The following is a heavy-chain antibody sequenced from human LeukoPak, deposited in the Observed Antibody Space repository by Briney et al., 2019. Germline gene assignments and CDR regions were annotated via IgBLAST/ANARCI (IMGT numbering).Heavy chain of an antibody. V-gene: IGHV4-59*08. CDR2: IYYSGST. D-gene: IGHD6-13*01. CDR1: GGSISSYY. J-gene: IGHJ3*02. CDR3: ARHHAAAEAFDI. Sequence: SETLSLTCTVSGGSISSYYWSWIRQPPGKGLEWIGYIYYSGSTNYNPSLKSRVTISVDTSKNQFSLKLSSVTAADTAVYYCARHHAAAEAFDIWGQGTMVTVSS.